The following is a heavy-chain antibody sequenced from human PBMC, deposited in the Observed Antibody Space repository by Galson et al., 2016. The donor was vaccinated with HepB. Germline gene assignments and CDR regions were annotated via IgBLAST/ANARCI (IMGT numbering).Heavy chain of an antibody. CDR2: IYSRGDT. Sequence: SLRLSCAASGFTVYGNYMSWVRQAPGKGLEWVSMIYSRGDTYYADSVKGRFTISRDFSKNTVSLQSDSLTAEDTALYYCARVVGFWNGYSYLFHGLDVWGQGTTVTVSS. CDR3: ARVVGFWNGYSYLFHGLDV. D-gene: IGHD3-3*01. J-gene: IGHJ6*02. V-gene: IGHV3-53*01. CDR1: GFTVYGNY.